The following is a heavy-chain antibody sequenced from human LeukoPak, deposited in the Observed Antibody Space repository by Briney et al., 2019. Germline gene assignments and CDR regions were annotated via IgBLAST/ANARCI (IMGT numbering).Heavy chain of an antibody. J-gene: IGHJ4*02. Sequence: GGSLRLSCAASGFTFSSYSMNWVRQAPGKGLEWVSYIIGTSIFYADSVKGRFTTSSDNAKNSLYLQMNSLRAEDTAVYYCARDLRSSGYYAFDYWGQGTLVTVSS. V-gene: IGHV3-48*04. D-gene: IGHD3-22*01. CDR1: GFTFSSYS. CDR3: ARDLRSSGYYAFDY. CDR2: IIGTSI.